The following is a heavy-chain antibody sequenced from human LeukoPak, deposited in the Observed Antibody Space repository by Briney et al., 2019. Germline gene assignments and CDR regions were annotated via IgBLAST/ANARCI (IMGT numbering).Heavy chain of an antibody. Sequence: PSETLSLTCTVSGGSISSSSYYWGWIRQPPGKGLEWIGSIYYSGSTYYNPSPKSRVTISVDTSKNQFSLKLSSVTAADTAVYYCARVQWRGSSSRNFDYWGQGTLVTVSS. D-gene: IGHD6-6*01. CDR1: GGSISSSSYY. CDR2: IYYSGST. CDR3: ARVQWRGSSSRNFDY. J-gene: IGHJ4*02. V-gene: IGHV4-39*07.